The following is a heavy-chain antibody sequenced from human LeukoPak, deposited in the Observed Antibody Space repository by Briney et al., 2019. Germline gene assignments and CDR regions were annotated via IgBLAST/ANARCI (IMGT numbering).Heavy chain of an antibody. CDR3: ARGGVITMIVVVIKKYDAFDI. D-gene: IGHD3-22*01. J-gene: IGHJ3*02. CDR1: GGSFSGYY. V-gene: IGHV4-34*01. Sequence: PSETLSLTCAVYGGSFSGYYWSWIRQPPGKGLEWIGEINHSGSTNYNPSLKSRVTISVDTSKNQFSLKLSSVTAADTAVYYCARGGVITMIVVVIKKYDAFDIWGRGTMVTVSS. CDR2: INHSGST.